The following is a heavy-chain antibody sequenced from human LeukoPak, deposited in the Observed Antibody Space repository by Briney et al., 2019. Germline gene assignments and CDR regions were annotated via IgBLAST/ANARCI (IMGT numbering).Heavy chain of an antibody. D-gene: IGHD3-22*01. CDR2: IYHSGST. Sequence: SQTLSLTCTVSGGSISSGGYYWSWIWQPPGKGLEWIGYIYHSGSTYYNPSLKSRVTISVDRSKNQFSLKLSSVTAADTAVYYCASYYYDSSGYPFDYWGQGTLVTVSS. V-gene: IGHV4-30-2*01. CDR3: ASYYYDSSGYPFDY. J-gene: IGHJ4*02. CDR1: GGSISSGGYY.